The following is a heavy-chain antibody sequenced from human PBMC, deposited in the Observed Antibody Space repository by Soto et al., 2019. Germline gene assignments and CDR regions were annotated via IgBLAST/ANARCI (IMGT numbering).Heavy chain of an antibody. J-gene: IGHJ4*02. Sequence: ESGGGLVQPGRSLRLSCAASGFTFDDYAMHWVRQAPGKGLEWVSGISWNSGSIGYADSVKGRFTISRDNAKNSLYLQMNCLRAEDTALYYCAKDVNILTGYYFDYWGQGTLVTVSS. CDR2: ISWNSGSI. V-gene: IGHV3-9*01. D-gene: IGHD3-9*01. CDR1: GFTFDDYA. CDR3: AKDVNILTGYYFDY.